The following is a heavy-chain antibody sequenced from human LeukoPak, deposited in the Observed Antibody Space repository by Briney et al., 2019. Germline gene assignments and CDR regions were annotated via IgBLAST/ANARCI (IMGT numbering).Heavy chain of an antibody. CDR3: ARTKGYCGGDCYKFDY. J-gene: IGHJ4*02. CDR1: GYTFTSYD. D-gene: IGHD2-21*02. CDR2: ISAYNGNT. Sequence: ASVKVSCKASGYTFTSYDINWVRQATGQGLEWMGWISAYNGNTNYAQKLQGRVTMTTDTSTSTAYMELRSLRSDDTAVYYCARTKGYCGGDCYKFDYWGQGTLVTVSP. V-gene: IGHV1-18*01.